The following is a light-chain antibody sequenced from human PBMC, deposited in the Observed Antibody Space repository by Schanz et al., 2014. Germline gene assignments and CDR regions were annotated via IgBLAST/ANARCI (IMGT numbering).Light chain of an antibody. CDR3: QHYSLSPL. CDR2: AAS. J-gene: IGKJ1*01. CDR1: QSISSY. Sequence: DIQMTQSPSSLSASVGDRVTITCRASQSISSYLNWYQQKPGKAPKLLIYAASSLQSGVPSRFSGSGSGTDFTLTISSLQPEDFAVYYCQHYSLSPLFGQGTKVDI. V-gene: IGKV1-39*01.